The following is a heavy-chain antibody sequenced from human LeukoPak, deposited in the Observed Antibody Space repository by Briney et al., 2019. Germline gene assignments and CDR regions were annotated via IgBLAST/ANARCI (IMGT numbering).Heavy chain of an antibody. V-gene: IGHV3-23*01. CDR2: ISGSGGST. D-gene: IGHD2-15*01. CDR3: AKDSAPSRSAEYFQH. CDR1: GFTFSSYA. J-gene: IGHJ1*01. Sequence: GGSLRLSCAASGFTFSSYAMSWVRQAPGKGLEWVSAISGSGGSTYYADSVKGRFTISRDNSKNTLYLQMNSLRAEDTAVYYCAKDSAPSRSAEYFQHWGQGTLVTVSS.